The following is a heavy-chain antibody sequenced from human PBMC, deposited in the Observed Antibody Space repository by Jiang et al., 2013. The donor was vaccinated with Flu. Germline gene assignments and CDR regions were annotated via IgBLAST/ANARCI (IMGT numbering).Heavy chain of an antibody. V-gene: IGHV4-39*01. CDR1: GGSISSSSYY. CDR2: IYYSGNT. D-gene: IGHD6-13*01. Sequence: GPGLVKPSETLSLTCTVSGGSISSSSYYWGWIRQPPGKGLEWIGNIYYSGNTYYNPSLKSRVTISLDTSKSQFSLKLSSVTAADTAVYYCARHRSSQSDYYFDYWGQGTLVIVSS. CDR3: ARHRSSQSDYYFDY. J-gene: IGHJ4*02.